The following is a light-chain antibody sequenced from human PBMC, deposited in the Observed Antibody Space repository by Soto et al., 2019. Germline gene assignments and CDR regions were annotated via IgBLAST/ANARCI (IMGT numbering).Light chain of an antibody. J-gene: IGKJ1*01. CDR3: QHYNSYSEA. CDR1: HSISTY. CDR2: STA. Sequence: QMAPSSSSLSGSIGDRVNVTCRAGHSISTYLNWYQQRPGKAPKLLIYSTATLQSGVPRTFSGRGSGTEFTPTISSLQPDDFATYYCQHYNSYSEAFGRGTKVDIK. V-gene: IGKV1-39*01.